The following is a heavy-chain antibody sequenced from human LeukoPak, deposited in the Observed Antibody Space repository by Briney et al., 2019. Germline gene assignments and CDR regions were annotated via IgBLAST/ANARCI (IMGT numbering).Heavy chain of an antibody. J-gene: IGHJ4*02. CDR2: IRYDGNNK. CDR3: AKGNVVEFHFDY. D-gene: IGHD2-2*01. V-gene: IGHV3-30*02. Sequence: GGSLRLSCAASGFIFSSYGMHWVRQAPGKGLEGVAFIRYDGNNKNYADSEKGRFTISRDNSKNTLYLQMNSLSAEDTAVYYCAKGNVVEFHFDYWGQGTLVTVSS. CDR1: GFIFSSYG.